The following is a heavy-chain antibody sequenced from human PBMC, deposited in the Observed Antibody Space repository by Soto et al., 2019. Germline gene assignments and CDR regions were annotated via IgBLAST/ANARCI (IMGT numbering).Heavy chain of an antibody. D-gene: IGHD3-10*01. CDR2: INPYSGGA. Sequence: GASVKVSCKASGYTFTGYFMHWVRQAPGQGLEWMGWINPYSGGADYAQNFQGRVTMTRDTSISTVYMELSRLRFDDTAVYYCARVIRGAYYNSPLDTWGQGTVVTVSS. CDR1: GYTFTGYF. CDR3: ARVIRGAYYNSPLDT. V-gene: IGHV1-2*02. J-gene: IGHJ5*02.